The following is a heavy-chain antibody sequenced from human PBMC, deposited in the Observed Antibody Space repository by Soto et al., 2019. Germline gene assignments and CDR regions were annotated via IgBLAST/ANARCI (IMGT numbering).Heavy chain of an antibody. CDR2: ISYDGSNK. CDR3: AKDRRDGYNSYYFDY. V-gene: IGHV3-30*18. CDR1: GFTFSSYG. D-gene: IGHD5-12*01. J-gene: IGHJ4*02. Sequence: GGSLRLSCAASGFTFSSYGMHWVRQDPGKGLEWVAVISYDGSNKYYADSVKGRFTISRDNSKNTLYLQMNSLRAEDTAVYYCAKDRRDGYNSYYFDYWGQGTLVTVSS.